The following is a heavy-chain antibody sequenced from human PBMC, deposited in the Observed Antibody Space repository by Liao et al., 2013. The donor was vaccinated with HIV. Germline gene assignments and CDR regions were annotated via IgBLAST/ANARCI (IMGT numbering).Heavy chain of an antibody. CDR2: IYTSGST. CDR1: GGSISSYY. J-gene: IGHJ6*03. Sequence: QVQLQESGPGLVKPSETLSLTCTVSGGSISSYYWSWIRQPAGKGLEWIGRIYTSGSTEYNPSLKSRVTISVDTSKNQFSLKLSSVTAADTAVYYCARERGYSGYDSHYYYYYMDVWGKGTTVTVSS. CDR3: ARERGYSGYDSHYYYYYMDV. D-gene: IGHD5-12*01. V-gene: IGHV4-4*07.